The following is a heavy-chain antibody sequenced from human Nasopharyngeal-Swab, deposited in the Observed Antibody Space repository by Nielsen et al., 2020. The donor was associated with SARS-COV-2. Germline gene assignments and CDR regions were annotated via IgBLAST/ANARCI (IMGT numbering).Heavy chain of an antibody. D-gene: IGHD6-19*01. CDR2: IYSSGST. J-gene: IGHJ6*02. CDR3: AREKAVAGIGGYHYYGMDV. V-gene: IGHV3-53*05. CDR1: GFTVSSNY. Sequence: GKSLKISCAASGFTVSSNYMSWVRQAPGKGLDWVSVIYSSGSTYYIDSVKGRFTVSREHSRNTLYLQMNSLRPEDTTVYYCAREKAVAGIGGYHYYGMDVWGQGTTVTVSS.